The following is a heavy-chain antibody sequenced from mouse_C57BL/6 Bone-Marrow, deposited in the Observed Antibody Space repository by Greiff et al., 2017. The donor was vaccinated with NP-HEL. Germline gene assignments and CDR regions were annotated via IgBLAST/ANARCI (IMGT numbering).Heavy chain of an antibody. J-gene: IGHJ3*01. CDR3: TRGIYYWFAY. D-gene: IGHD1-1*01. CDR2: IDPETGGT. Sequence: QVQLKESGAELVRPGASVTLSCKASGYTFTDYEMHWVKQTPVHGLEWIGAIDPETGGTAYNQKFKGKAILTADKSSSTAYMELRSLTSEDSAVYYCTRGIYYWFAYWGQGTLVTVSA. V-gene: IGHV1-15*01. CDR1: GYTFTDYE.